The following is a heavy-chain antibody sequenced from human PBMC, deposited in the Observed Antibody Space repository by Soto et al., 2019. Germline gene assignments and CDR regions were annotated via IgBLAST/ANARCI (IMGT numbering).Heavy chain of an antibody. Sequence: ASTASGYTFTVYVMYGVRQAPGQGLEWIGYIYYSGSTNYNPSLKSRVTISVDTSKNQFSLKLSSVTAADTAVYYCATHDYGELGWFDPWGQGTLVTVSS. D-gene: IGHD4-17*01. CDR2: IYYSGST. CDR3: ATHDYGELGWFDP. V-gene: IGHV4-59*08. CDR1: GYTFTVYV. J-gene: IGHJ5*02.